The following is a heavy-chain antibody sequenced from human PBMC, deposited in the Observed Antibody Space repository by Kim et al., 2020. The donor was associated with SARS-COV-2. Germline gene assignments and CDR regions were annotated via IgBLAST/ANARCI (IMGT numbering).Heavy chain of an antibody. J-gene: IGHJ4*02. Sequence: GGSLRLSCAASGFTFSDYYMSWIRQAPGKGLEWVSYISSSGSTIYYADSVKGRFTISRDNAKNSLYLQMNSLRAEDTAVYYCARVNLFYCSSTSCSYYFDYWGQGTLVTVSS. CDR1: GFTFSDYY. V-gene: IGHV3-11*01. CDR3: ARVNLFYCSSTSCSYYFDY. D-gene: IGHD2-2*01. CDR2: ISSSGSTI.